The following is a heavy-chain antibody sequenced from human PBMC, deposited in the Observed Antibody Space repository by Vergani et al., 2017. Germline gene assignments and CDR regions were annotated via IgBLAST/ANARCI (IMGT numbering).Heavy chain of an antibody. J-gene: IGHJ5*02. Sequence: QLQLQESGPGLVKPSATLSLTCSVSGASIRSSNYYWGWIRHPPGKGLEWIASIYYSGCTYYNPSLKSRVTISVDTSKNQFSLKLSSVTAADTAVYFCARHSTVEWLVKLGWIDPWGQGILVTVSS. V-gene: IGHV4-39*01. D-gene: IGHD6-19*01. CDR2: IYYSGCT. CDR3: ARHSTVEWLVKLGWIDP. CDR1: GASIRSSNYY.